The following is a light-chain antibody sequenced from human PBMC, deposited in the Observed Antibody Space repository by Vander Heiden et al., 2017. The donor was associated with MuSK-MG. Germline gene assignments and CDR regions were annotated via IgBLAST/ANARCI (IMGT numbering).Light chain of an antibody. J-gene: IGLJ2*01. V-gene: IGLV3-19*01. CDR2: GKN. CDR1: SLRSYY. Sequence: SSALTQDPAVSVALGQPVRITCQGDSLRSYYASWYQQEPGQAPVLVIYGKNNRPSGIPDRFSGSSSGNTAAVTITGAQAEEEADYYCNSRDSSGNVVFGGGTKLTVL. CDR3: NSRDSSGNVV.